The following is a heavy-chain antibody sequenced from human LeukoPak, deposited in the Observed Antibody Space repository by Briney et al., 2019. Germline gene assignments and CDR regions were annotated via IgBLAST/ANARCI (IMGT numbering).Heavy chain of an antibody. J-gene: IGHJ4*02. CDR3: ARVKTTVTTTLFDY. CDR2: MSPSGSS. V-gene: IGHV4-34*01. Sequence: PSETLSLTCAVYGGSFSDYYWTWIRQTPGKGLEWIGEMSPSGSSNYNPSLKSRVTISVDTSKNQFSLKLSSVTAADTAVYYCARVKTTVTTTLFDYWGQGTLVTVSS. CDR1: GGSFSDYY. D-gene: IGHD4-17*01.